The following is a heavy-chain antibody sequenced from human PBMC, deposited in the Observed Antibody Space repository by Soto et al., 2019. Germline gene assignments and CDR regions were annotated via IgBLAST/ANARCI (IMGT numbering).Heavy chain of an antibody. Sequence: GGSLRLSCAGSEFTFGTYSMNWVRQAAGKGLEWIAYISYDSDTIQYADSVKGRFTISRDNAKNSLYLQMNSLRDEDTAVYYCARLYYDYVWGQGTTVTVSS. CDR2: ISYDSDTI. CDR3: ARLYYDYV. D-gene: IGHD3-3*01. CDR1: EFTFGTYS. V-gene: IGHV3-48*02. J-gene: IGHJ6*02.